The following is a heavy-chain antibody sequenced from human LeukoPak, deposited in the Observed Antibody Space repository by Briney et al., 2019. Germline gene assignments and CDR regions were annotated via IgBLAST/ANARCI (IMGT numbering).Heavy chain of an antibody. Sequence: GSSLRLSCAASGFTFSTYAMYWVRQAPGKGLEWVAVMSHDGNNKYYADSVKGRFTISRDNSKNTLYLQMDSPRAEDTALYNWAKASLTATSCACNLWDQGA. CDR2: MSHDGNNK. CDR1: GFTFSTYA. D-gene: IGHD2/OR15-2a*01. J-gene: IGHJ4*02. V-gene: IGHV3-30*18. CDR3: AKASLTATSCACNL.